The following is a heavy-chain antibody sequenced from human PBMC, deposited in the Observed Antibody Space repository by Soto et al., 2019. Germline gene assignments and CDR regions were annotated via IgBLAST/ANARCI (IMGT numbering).Heavy chain of an antibody. CDR1: GFTFSGYW. J-gene: IGHJ4*02. CDR3: ARATYSNAWYRFDL. Sequence: QLVESGGGLVQPGGSLRLSCEASGFTFSGYWMSWVRQAPRKGLGWVADIKHDGSVQYYVDSVKGRFTISRDNAKKLLYLQMNGLRAEDTALYYCARATYSNAWYRFDLWGQGTLVTVSS. V-gene: IGHV3-7*03. CDR2: IKHDGSVQ. D-gene: IGHD4-4*01.